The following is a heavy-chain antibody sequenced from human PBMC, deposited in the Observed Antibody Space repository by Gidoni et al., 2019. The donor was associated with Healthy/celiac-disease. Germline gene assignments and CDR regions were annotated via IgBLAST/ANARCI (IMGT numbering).Heavy chain of an antibody. CDR3: ARYKGYCSGGSCSYYFDY. CDR2: ISSSSSYI. J-gene: IGHJ4*02. V-gene: IGHV3-21*01. Sequence: EVQPVESGGGLVKPGGSLRLSCAASGLTFSTYSMNWVRKAPGKGLEWVSSISSSSSYIYYADSVKGRFTISRDNAKNSLYLQMNSLRAEDTAVYYCARYKGYCSGGSCSYYFDYWGQGTLVTVSS. CDR1: GLTFSTYS. D-gene: IGHD2-15*01.